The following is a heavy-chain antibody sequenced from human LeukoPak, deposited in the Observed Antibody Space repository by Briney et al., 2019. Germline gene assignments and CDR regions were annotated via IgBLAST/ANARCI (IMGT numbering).Heavy chain of an antibody. CDR2: INHSGST. CDR1: GGSFSGYY. J-gene: IGHJ3*02. V-gene: IGHV4-34*01. D-gene: IGHD5-12*01. Sequence: SETLSLTCAVYGGSFSGYYRSWIRQPPGKGLEWIGEINHSGSTNYNPSLKSRVTISVDTSKNQFSLKLSSVTAADTAVYYCARGPVSGYDYDAFDIWGQGTMVTVSS. CDR3: ARGPVSGYDYDAFDI.